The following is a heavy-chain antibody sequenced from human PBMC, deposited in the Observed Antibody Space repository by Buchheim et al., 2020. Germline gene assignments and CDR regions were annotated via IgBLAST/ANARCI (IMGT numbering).Heavy chain of an antibody. CDR1: GFTFSSYA. D-gene: IGHD5-18*01. CDR3: AKHKDTAMVTPYYGMDV. CDR2: ISGGGGST. J-gene: IGHJ6*02. V-gene: IGHV3-23*01. Sequence: EVQVLESGGGLVQPGGSLRLSCAASGFTFSSYAMSWVRQAPGKGLEWVSAISGGGGSTDYADSVRGRFTISRDNSKNTLYLQMNRLRAEETAVYYCAKHKDTAMVTPYYGMDVWGQGTT.